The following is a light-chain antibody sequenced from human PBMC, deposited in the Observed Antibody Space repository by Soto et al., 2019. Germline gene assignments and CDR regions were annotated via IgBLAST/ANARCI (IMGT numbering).Light chain of an antibody. J-gene: IGLJ2*01. CDR1: MRDIGAYNL. CDR3: SSFTSRSSLR. Sequence: QSALTQPASVSGSPGQSITIFCAGTMRDIGAYNLVSWYQQHPGRAPQLIIYEVRNRPSGSSFRFSGSKSGNTASLTISGLQAEDEADYYGSSFTSRSSLRFGGGTKLTVL. V-gene: IGLV2-14*01. CDR2: EVR.